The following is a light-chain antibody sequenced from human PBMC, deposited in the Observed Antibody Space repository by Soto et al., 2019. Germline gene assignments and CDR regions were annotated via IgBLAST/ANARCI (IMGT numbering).Light chain of an antibody. J-gene: IGKJ1*01. Sequence: NQVTQFPFNLFATVRDRITVNCRASQSIDRWLAWYQQRPGKAPKLLIYDASSLERGVPSRFSGRGSGTEFTLTISSLQPDDFGTYYCQQYNSYSGTFGQGTKVDIK. CDR3: QQYNSYSGT. V-gene: IGKV1-5*01. CDR1: QSIDRW. CDR2: DAS.